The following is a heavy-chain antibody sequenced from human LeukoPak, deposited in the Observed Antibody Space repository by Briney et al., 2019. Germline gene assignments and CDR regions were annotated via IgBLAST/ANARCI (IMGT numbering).Heavy chain of an antibody. J-gene: IGHJ6*02. Sequence: SETLSLTCAVYGGSFSGYYWSWIRQPPGKGLEWIGEINHSGSTNYNPSLKSRVTISVDTSKNQFSLKLSSVTAADTAVYYCARLLYSSSWYPEYYYGMDVWGQGTTVTVSS. CDR2: INHSGST. V-gene: IGHV4-34*01. D-gene: IGHD6-13*01. CDR1: GGSFSGYY. CDR3: ARLLYSSSWYPEYYYGMDV.